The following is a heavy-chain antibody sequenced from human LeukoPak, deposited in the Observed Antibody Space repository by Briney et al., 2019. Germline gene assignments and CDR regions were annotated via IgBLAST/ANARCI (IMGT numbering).Heavy chain of an antibody. Sequence: GGTLKLSCAASGFTFSSYGMHWVRQAPGKGLEWVSAISGGGGATYYADSVKGRFTISRDNSKNTLYLQMNSLRAEDTAVYYCAKDWSHVEMATTYFDYWGQGTLVTVSS. CDR1: GFTFSSYG. V-gene: IGHV3-23*01. CDR3: AKDWSHVEMATTYFDY. J-gene: IGHJ4*02. CDR2: ISGGGGAT. D-gene: IGHD5-24*01.